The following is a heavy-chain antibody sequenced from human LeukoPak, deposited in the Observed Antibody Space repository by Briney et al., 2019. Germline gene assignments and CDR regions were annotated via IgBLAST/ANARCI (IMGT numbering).Heavy chain of an antibody. D-gene: IGHD6-25*01. CDR1: GFIFSNYA. Sequence: GGSLGLSCAASGFIFSNYAMSWVRQAPGKGLEWVSAITGSGGNTYSADSVKGQFTISRDNSKNTLSLQMNSLRAEDTAVYYCAKASRQSSGWYFDYWGQGTLVTVSS. CDR2: ITGSGGNT. V-gene: IGHV3-23*01. CDR3: AKASRQSSGWYFDY. J-gene: IGHJ4*02.